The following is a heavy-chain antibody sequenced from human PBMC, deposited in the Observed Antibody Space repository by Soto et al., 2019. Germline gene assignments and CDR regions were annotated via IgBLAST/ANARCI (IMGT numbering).Heavy chain of an antibody. CDR1: GASMSDYH. Sequence: QVHLQESGPGLVKPSETLSLTCSVSGASMSDYHGSWIRQSPGKGLEHIGYLHTSGFAEYNPSFKSRITISMDTSKNQFSLNLRSVTAADTAMYYCARSGHTFVGAVWGQGILVTVSS. CDR2: LHTSGFA. D-gene: IGHD1-26*01. J-gene: IGHJ4*02. V-gene: IGHV4-59*01. CDR3: ARSGHTFVGAV.